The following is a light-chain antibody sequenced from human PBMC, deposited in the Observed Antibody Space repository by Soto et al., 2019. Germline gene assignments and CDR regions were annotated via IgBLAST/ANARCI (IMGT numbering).Light chain of an antibody. J-gene: IGKJ1*01. CDR3: QQYNNWTGT. CDR2: GAS. Sequence: TQSPDTLSLSPRQSHTLSCKASQSLNRDLAWYQQKPGQSPRLVIFGASTRATGIPARFSVSGSGTEFTLTIGSLKHEDCALYYCQQYNNWTGTFGQGTKVDIK. V-gene: IGKV3D-15*01. CDR1: QSLNRD.